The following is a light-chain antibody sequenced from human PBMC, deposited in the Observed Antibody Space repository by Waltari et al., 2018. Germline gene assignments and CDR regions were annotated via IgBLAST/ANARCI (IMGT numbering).Light chain of an antibody. V-gene: IGKV3-20*01. CDR3: QQYGTSSS. J-gene: IGKJ5*01. Sequence: EIVLTQSPGTLSLSPGERATLSCRASQSVGSNYLVWYQQKPGQAPRPLIYGASNRATGIPDRFTGSGSGTDFTLTISRLEPEDFAVYYCQQYGTSSSFGQGTRLEIK. CDR2: GAS. CDR1: QSVGSNY.